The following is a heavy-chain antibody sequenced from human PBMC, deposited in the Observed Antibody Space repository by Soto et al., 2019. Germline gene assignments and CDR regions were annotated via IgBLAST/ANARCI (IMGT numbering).Heavy chain of an antibody. CDR1: GFTFSSYA. V-gene: IGHV3-30-3*01. CDR2: ISYDGSNK. J-gene: IGHJ4*02. Sequence: QVQLVESGGGVVQPGRSLRLSCAASGFTFSSYAMHWVRQAPGKGLEWVAVISYDGSNKYYADSVKGRFTITRDNSKNTLYLQMNSRRAEDTAVYYCARDHHVIAGHHYFDYWGQGTLVTVSS. CDR3: ARDHHVIAGHHYFDY. D-gene: IGHD6-13*01.